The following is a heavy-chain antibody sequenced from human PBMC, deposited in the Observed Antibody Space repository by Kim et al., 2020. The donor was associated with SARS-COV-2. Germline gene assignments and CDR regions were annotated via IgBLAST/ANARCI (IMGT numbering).Heavy chain of an antibody. J-gene: IGHJ4*02. CDR3: ARGPNYSPFDY. Sequence: ADSEGGRFTISKDNDKNSLYLQMNSLRAEDTAVYYCARGPNYSPFDYWGQGTLVTVSS. V-gene: IGHV3-48*03. D-gene: IGHD4-4*01.